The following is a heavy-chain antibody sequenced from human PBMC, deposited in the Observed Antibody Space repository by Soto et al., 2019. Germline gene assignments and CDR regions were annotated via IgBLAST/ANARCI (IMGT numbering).Heavy chain of an antibody. D-gene: IGHD6-13*01. J-gene: IGHJ4*02. CDR2: IYWDDDK. CDR1: GFSLTTSEVG. V-gene: IGHV2-5*02. CDR3: AYGRGRVAATGQVDS. Sequence: QITLKESGPTLVKPTQTLTLTCTFSGFSLTTSEVGVGWVRQPPGKPLAWLAVIYWDDDKRYSPSLNSGLTITKDTSKNPWILIRPNMVPVDKATYYCAYGRGRVAATGQVDSWAQGTLDTVSS.